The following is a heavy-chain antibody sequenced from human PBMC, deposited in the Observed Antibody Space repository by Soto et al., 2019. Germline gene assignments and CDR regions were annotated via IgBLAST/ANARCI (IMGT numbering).Heavy chain of an antibody. CDR2: INQGGSET. CDR3: ARDGPIQQLGQSYQF. Sequence: EVQLVESGGALVQPGGSLRLSCAASGFPFTVFWMSWVRRVPGKGLEWLANINQGGSETYYVDSVKGRFTISRDNAANLVYLEMNSLRAGDTAVYYCARDGPIQQLGQSYQFWGQGTLVTVSS. CDR1: GFPFTVFW. J-gene: IGHJ1*01. D-gene: IGHD4-4*01. V-gene: IGHV3-7*01.